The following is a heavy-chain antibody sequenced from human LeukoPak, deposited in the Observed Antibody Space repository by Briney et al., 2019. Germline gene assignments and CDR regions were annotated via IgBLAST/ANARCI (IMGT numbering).Heavy chain of an antibody. CDR3: ARQYSGVSSGWYWRGYYFDY. CDR2: IYHSGST. J-gene: IGHJ4*02. V-gene: IGHV4-38-2*02. CDR1: GYSISSGYY. Sequence: PSETLSLTCTVSGYSISSGYYWGWIRQPPGKGLEWIGSIYHSGSTYYNPSLKSRVTISVDTSKNQFSLKLSSVTAADTAVYYCARQYSGVSSGWYWRGYYFDYWGQGTLVTVSS. D-gene: IGHD6-19*01.